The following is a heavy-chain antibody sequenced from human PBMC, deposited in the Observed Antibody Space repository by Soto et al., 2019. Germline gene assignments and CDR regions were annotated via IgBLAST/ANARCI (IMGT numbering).Heavy chain of an antibody. D-gene: IGHD2-2*01. CDR2: IYCDDDK. V-gene: IGHV2-5*02. J-gene: IGHJ5*02. CDR1: GISLSTVGVG. CDR3: VHRAFLRTSHNWFDP. Sequence: QITLKESGPTLVKSTQTLTLTCTVSGISLSTVGVGVGWIRQPPGKALEWLALIYCDDDKRYTPSLKSRLTIARDTSKNQVVLTMTNMDPVDTATYYCVHRAFLRTSHNWFDPWGQGTLVTVSS.